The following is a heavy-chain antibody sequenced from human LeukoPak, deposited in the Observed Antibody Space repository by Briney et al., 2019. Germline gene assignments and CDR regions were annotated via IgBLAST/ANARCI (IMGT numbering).Heavy chain of an antibody. CDR1: GFTFSRYA. V-gene: IGHV3-48*01. Sequence: TGGSLRLSCAASGFTFSRYAMNWVRQAPGKGLEWVSYISWTNTIYYTDSVKGRFTISRDNSKNTLLLEMNSLRVEDTAVYYCARGPSVARAWLDPWGQGTLVTVSS. CDR3: ARGPSVARAWLDP. J-gene: IGHJ5*02. CDR2: ISWTNTI. D-gene: IGHD5/OR15-5a*01.